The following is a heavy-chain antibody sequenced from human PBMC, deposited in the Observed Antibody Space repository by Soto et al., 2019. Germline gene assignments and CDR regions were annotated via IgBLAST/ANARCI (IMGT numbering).Heavy chain of an antibody. D-gene: IGHD3-3*01. CDR3: AHYYDFGSGYLGPAGMDV. J-gene: IGHJ6*02. Sequence: GGSLRLSCAASGFTFSSYSMNWVRQAPGKGLEWVSSISSSSSYIYYADSVKGRFTISRDNAKNSLYLQMNSLRAEDTAVYYCAHYYDFGSGYLGPAGMDVWGQGITVTVSS. CDR2: ISSSSSYI. V-gene: IGHV3-21*01. CDR1: GFTFSSYS.